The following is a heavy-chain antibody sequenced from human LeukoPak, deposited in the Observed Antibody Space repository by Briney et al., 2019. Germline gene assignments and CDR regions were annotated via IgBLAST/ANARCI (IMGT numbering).Heavy chain of an antibody. J-gene: IGHJ5*02. D-gene: IGHD2/OR15-2a*01. V-gene: IGHV1-2*02. Sequence: ASVKVSCKASGYTFTGYYMHWVRQAPGQGLEWMGWINPNSGGTNYAQKFQGRVTMTRDTSISTAYMELSRLRSDDTAVYYCARSSSVVLVLFDPWGQGTLVTVPS. CDR3: ARSSSVVLVLFDP. CDR2: INPNSGGT. CDR1: GYTFTGYY.